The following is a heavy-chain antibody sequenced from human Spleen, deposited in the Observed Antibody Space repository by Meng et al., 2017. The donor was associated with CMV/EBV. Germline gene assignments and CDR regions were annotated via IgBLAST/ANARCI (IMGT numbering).Heavy chain of an antibody. CDR1: GYTFTAHY. V-gene: IGHV1-2*02. Sequence: ASVQVSCKASGYTFTAHYFHWVRQAPGQGLEWMGWIHPHRGDTNYAQQFQGRVTLTRDTSINPGYMELTRLTSDDTAVYYCARDNNWGPDYWGQGTLVTFSS. CDR3: ARDNNWGPDY. CDR2: IHPHRGDT. J-gene: IGHJ4*02. D-gene: IGHD7-27*01.